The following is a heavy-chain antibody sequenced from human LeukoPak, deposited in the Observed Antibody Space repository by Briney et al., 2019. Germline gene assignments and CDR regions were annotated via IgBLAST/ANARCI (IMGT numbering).Heavy chain of an antibody. V-gene: IGHV1-8*03. D-gene: IGHD2-15*01. Sequence: ASVKVSCKASAYTFTSYDINWVRQATGQGLEWMGWMNPNSGNTGYAQKFQGRVTITRNTSISTAYMELSSLRSEDTAVYYCARVRYCSGGSCPYYFDYWGQGTLVTVSS. CDR3: ARVRYCSGGSCPYYFDY. CDR1: AYTFTSYD. CDR2: MNPNSGNT. J-gene: IGHJ4*02.